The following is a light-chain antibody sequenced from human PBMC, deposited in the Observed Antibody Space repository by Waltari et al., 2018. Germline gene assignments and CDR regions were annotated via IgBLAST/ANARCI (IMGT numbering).Light chain of an antibody. Sequence: DIQLTQSPSTLSASVGDRVTITCRASESLGSWLAWYQQKPGKAPKLLIYKASTLENGVPLRFSGSGSGTEFTITISSLQPADLATYYCQQYNSYSPFIFGPGTKVDIK. CDR3: QQYNSYSPFI. CDR1: ESLGSW. CDR2: KAS. V-gene: IGKV1-5*03. J-gene: IGKJ3*01.